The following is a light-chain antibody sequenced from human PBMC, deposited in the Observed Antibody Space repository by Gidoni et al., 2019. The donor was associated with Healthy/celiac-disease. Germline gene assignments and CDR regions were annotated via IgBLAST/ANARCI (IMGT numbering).Light chain of an antibody. V-gene: IGKV1D-8*02. CDR3: QQSDRFPPGT. Sequence: AIWMTQSPSLLSASTGDRVPIRCRMHPGSSSHLAWYQPKPGKAPELLIHAASTLQSEVPSRFSGSGSGSDFTLTISCQQSEDFATYDCQQSDRFPPGTFGQGTKLEIK. CDR1: PGSSSH. CDR2: AAS. J-gene: IGKJ2*01.